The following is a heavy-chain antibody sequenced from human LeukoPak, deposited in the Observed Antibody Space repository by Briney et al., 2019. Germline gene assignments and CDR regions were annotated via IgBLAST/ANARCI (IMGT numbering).Heavy chain of an antibody. CDR1: GGSISRSSYF. CDR3: ARAPGVAEVGRLDL. D-gene: IGHD2-8*01. CDR2: LYHTGST. J-gene: IGHJ2*01. V-gene: IGHV4-39*01. Sequence: SETLSLTCTVSGGSISRSSYFWGWIRQPPGKGLEWIGSLYHTGSTYYNASLKSRVTISVDTSKNQFSLDLGSVTAADTAVYYCARAPGVAEVGRLDLWGRGTLVTVSS.